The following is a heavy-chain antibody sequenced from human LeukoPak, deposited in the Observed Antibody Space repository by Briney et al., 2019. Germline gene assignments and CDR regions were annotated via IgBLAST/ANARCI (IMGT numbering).Heavy chain of an antibody. D-gene: IGHD3-3*01. Sequence: PSQTLSLTCTVSGGSISSGDYYWSWIRQPPGKGLEWIGYIYYCGSTYYNPSLKSRVTISVDTSKNQFSLKLSSVTAADTAVYYCARTTFLRFLDFWGQGTLVTVSS. J-gene: IGHJ4*02. CDR2: IYYCGST. V-gene: IGHV4-30-4*01. CDR1: GGSISSGDYY. CDR3: ARTTFLRFLDF.